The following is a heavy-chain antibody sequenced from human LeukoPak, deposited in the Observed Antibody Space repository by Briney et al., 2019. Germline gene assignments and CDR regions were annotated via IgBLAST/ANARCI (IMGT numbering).Heavy chain of an antibody. Sequence: GESLKISCKGSGYSFSNYWIGWVRQMPGQGLEWMGIISPSDSDASYSPSFQGQVTISVDKSIYTAYLQWSSLKASDTAMYYCARRGCSATSCSPYYFDYWGQGTLVTVSS. CDR2: ISPSDSDA. CDR1: GYSFSNYW. CDR3: ARRGCSATSCSPYYFDY. V-gene: IGHV5-51*01. J-gene: IGHJ4*02. D-gene: IGHD2-2*01.